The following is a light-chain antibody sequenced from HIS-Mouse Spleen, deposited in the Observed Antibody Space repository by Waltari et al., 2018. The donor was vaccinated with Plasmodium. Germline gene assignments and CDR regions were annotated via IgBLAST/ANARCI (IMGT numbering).Light chain of an antibody. J-gene: IGLJ3*02. CDR3: AAWDDSLNGPV. V-gene: IGLV1-44*01. CDR2: SNN. Sequence: QSVLTQPPSASGTPGQRVTISCSGSSSNIGSNTVNWYQQLPGTAPKLLLYSNNQRPQGVTDRLSGSKSGTSASLAISGLQSEDEADYYCAAWDDSLNGPVFGGGTKLTVL. CDR1: SSNIGSNT.